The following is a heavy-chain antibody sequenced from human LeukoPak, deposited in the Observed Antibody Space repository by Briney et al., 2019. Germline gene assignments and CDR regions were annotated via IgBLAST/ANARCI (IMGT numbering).Heavy chain of an antibody. D-gene: IGHD6-6*01. CDR3: ARVREYSSSFGY. CDR1: GFTFSSYS. J-gene: IGHJ4*02. CDR2: INSSSSTI. V-gene: IGHV3-48*01. Sequence: GGSLRLPCAASGFTFSSYSMNWVRQAPGKGLEWVSYINSSSSTIYYADSVKGRFTISRDNAKNSLYLQINSLRAEDTAVYYCARVREYSSSFGYWGQGTLVTVSS.